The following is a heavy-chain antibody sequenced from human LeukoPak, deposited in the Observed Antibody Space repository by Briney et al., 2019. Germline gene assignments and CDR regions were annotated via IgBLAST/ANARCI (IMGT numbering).Heavy chain of an antibody. Sequence: EASVKVSCKASGYTFTSYDINWVRQATGQGLEWMGWMNPNSGNTGYAQKFQGRVTMTRNTSISTAYMELSSLRSEDTAVYYCARGHGRTMITFGGVIAPALSYWGQGTLVTVSS. CDR1: GYTFTSYD. CDR2: MNPNSGNT. D-gene: IGHD3-16*02. CDR3: ARGHGRTMITFGGVIAPALSY. J-gene: IGHJ4*02. V-gene: IGHV1-8*01.